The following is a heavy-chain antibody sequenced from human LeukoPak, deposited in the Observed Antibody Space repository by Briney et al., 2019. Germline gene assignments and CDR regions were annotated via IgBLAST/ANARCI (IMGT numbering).Heavy chain of an antibody. CDR3: ARGRNYDYIWGSYRPDYFDY. J-gene: IGHJ4*02. V-gene: IGHV3-21*01. D-gene: IGHD3-16*02. CDR1: GFTFSSYT. CDR2: ISSSGSYI. Sequence: GGSLRLSCAASGFTFSSYTMNWVRQAPGKGLEWVSSISSSGSYIYYADSVKGRFTISRDNATNSLYLQMNSLRAEDTAVYYCARGRNYDYIWGSYRPDYFDYWGQGTLVTVSS.